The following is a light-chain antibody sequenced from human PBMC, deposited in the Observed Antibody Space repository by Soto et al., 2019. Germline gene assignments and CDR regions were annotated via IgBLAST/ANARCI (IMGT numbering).Light chain of an antibody. V-gene: IGLV2-8*01. J-gene: IGLJ1*01. CDR3: SSYTSSSTPLV. CDR2: EVN. Sequence: QSVLTQPPSASGSPGQSVAISCTGTSSDVGGYNYVSWYQQHPGKAPKLMIYEVNKRPSGVPDRFSGSKSGNTASLTVSGLQAEDEADYYCSSYTSSSTPLVFGTGTKVTVL. CDR1: SSDVGGYNY.